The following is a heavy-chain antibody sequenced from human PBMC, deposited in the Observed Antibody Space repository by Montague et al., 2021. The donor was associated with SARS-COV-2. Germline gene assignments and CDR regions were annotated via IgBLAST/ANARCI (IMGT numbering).Heavy chain of an antibody. D-gene: IGHD1-1*01. V-gene: IGHV6-1*01. CDR1: GDSVSSNSAT. Sequence: CAISGDSVSSNSATWNWVRQSPSRGLEWLGRTYYRSKWYNDYAVSVRGRVTINPDTSKNQFSLQLNSVTPEDTAIYYCTSGREGNYNVMDVSGQGTTVTVSS. CDR2: TYYRSKWYN. J-gene: IGHJ6*02. CDR3: TSGREGNYNVMDV.